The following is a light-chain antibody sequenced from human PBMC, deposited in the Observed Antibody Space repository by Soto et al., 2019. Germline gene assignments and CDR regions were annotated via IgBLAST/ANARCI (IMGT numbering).Light chain of an antibody. CDR3: QQYGTSLIT. V-gene: IGKV3-20*01. CDR1: QSAGSTY. CDR2: GAS. J-gene: IGKJ5*01. Sequence: EIVLTQSPGTLSLSPGESATLSCRASQSAGSTYLAWYQQKPGQAPRLLIYGASTRATGIPDRFSGSGSGTDFTLTISRLEPEDFAVYYCQQYGTSLITFGQGTRLEIK.